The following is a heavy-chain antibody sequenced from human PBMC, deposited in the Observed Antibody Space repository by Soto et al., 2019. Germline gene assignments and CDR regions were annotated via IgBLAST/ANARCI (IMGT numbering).Heavy chain of an antibody. CDR2: IYRTGST. V-gene: IGHV4-4*02. Sequence: PSGTLSVPSAVSAGSFTPSQWFTCARRPPGQGLEWIGEIYRTGSTNYKPSLKSRVTISLNKSDQQCTLKVTSLTAADTAVYYCAIRGPGTSVDYWGQGXFVTVYS. CDR3: AIRGPGTSVDY. CDR1: AGSFTPSQW. D-gene: IGHD1-1*01. J-gene: IGHJ4*02.